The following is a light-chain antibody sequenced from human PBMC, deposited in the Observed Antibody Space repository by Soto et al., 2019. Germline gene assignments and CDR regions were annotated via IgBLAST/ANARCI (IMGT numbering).Light chain of an antibody. CDR2: GAS. CDR3: QQYNNWWT. J-gene: IGKJ1*01. V-gene: IGKV3-15*01. Sequence: EIVMTQSPATLSVSPGEKATLSCRASQSVSSNLTWYQHKPGQAPRLLIYGASTRATGIPARFSGSGSGTEFTLTISSLQSEDFAVYYCQQYNNWWTFGQGTKV. CDR1: QSVSSN.